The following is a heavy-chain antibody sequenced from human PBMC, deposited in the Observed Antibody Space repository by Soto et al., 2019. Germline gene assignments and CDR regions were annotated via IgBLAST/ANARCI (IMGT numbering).Heavy chain of an antibody. J-gene: IGHJ4*02. V-gene: IGHV3-23*01. CDR2: ISGSGGST. Sequence: GGSLRLSCAASGFTFSSYAMSWVRQAPGKGLEWVSAISGSGGSTYYADSVKGRFTISRDNSKNTLYLQMNSLRAEDTAVYYCAKDPPHAGPRLVDVFDYWGQGTLVTVSS. CDR3: AKDPPHAGPRLVDVFDY. D-gene: IGHD3-9*01. CDR1: GFTFSSYA.